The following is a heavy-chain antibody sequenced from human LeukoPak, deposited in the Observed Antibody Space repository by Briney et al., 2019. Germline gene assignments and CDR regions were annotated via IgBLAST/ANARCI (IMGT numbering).Heavy chain of an antibody. CDR3: ARELFYYDSSGYYYGTDSYYYGLDV. V-gene: IGHV1-2*02. CDR2: INPNSGGT. J-gene: IGHJ6*02. CDR1: GYTFTGYY. Sequence: ASVKVSCKASGYTFTGYYMHWVRQAPGQGLEWMGWINPNSGGTNYAQKFQGRVTMTRDTSISTAYMELSRLRSDDTAVYYCARELFYYDSSGYYYGTDSYYYGLDVWGRGTTVTVSS. D-gene: IGHD3-22*01.